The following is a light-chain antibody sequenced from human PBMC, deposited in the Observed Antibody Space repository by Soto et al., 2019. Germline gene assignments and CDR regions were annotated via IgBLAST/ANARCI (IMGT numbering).Light chain of an antibody. CDR1: QRVSTF. CDR2: EAS. V-gene: IGKV3-11*01. CDR3: QQRSNWIT. Sequence: EIVLTQSPGTLSLSPGDRATLSCRASQRVSTFLAWYQQRPGQAPRLLISEASNRATGIPARFSGSGSGTDFTLTISSLEPEDFAVYYCQQRSNWITFGQGTRLEIK. J-gene: IGKJ5*01.